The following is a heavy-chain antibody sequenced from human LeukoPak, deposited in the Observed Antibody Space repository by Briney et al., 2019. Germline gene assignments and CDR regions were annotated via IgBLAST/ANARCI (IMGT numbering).Heavy chain of an antibody. Sequence: GESLKISCKASGYLFTTYWIVWVRQMPGKGLEGMGIIYPGDSDTTYSPSFQGQVTISVDKSISTAYLQWRSLKASDTAMYYCARCRGVTTGLDYWGQGTLVTVSS. D-gene: IGHD3-10*01. CDR3: ARCRGVTTGLDY. CDR1: GYLFTTYW. J-gene: IGHJ4*02. V-gene: IGHV5-51*01. CDR2: IYPGDSDT.